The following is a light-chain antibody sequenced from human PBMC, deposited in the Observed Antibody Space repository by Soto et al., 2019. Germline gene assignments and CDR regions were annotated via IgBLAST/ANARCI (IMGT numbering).Light chain of an antibody. CDR2: SVS. V-gene: IGKV3-20*01. Sequence: EIVFTWSRGTLSLSPGERTTVSYRSSQSIGLSYLAWYQQTPGQATRLLISSVSKRATGIPDRVSGRGSGTDFTLTITRLEPEDFAVYYCQQYGGSSWKFGQGTKVDIK. CDR3: QQYGGSSWK. J-gene: IGKJ1*01. CDR1: QSIGLSY.